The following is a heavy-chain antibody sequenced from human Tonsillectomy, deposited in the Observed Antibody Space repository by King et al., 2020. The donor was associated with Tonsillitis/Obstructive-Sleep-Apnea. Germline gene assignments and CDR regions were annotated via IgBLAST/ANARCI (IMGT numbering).Heavy chain of an antibody. CDR1: GYSFPIYW. CDR2: IDPSDSYT. V-gene: IGHV5-10-1*01. D-gene: IGHD2-15*01. CDR3: ARVDCSGGSCIFDY. J-gene: IGHJ4*02. Sequence: QLVQSGPEVKKPGESLRISCEGSGYSFPIYWITWVRQMPGKGLEWMGRIDPSDSYTNYSPSFQGHVTISADKSINTAYLQWSSLKASDTAMYYCARVDCSGGSCIFDYWGQGTLVTVSS.